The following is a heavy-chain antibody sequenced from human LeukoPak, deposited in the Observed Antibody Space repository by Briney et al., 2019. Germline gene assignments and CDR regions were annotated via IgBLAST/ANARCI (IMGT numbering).Heavy chain of an antibody. Sequence: SETLSLTCTVSGGSISSYYWSWIQQPAGKGLEWIGRIHSSGSTNYNPSLKSRVTMSVDTSKNQFSLKLSSVTAADTAVYYCARDPSSFGGWYDYWGQGTLVTVSS. J-gene: IGHJ4*02. CDR2: IHSSGST. D-gene: IGHD6-19*01. CDR3: ARDPSSFGGWYDY. V-gene: IGHV4-4*07. CDR1: GGSISSYY.